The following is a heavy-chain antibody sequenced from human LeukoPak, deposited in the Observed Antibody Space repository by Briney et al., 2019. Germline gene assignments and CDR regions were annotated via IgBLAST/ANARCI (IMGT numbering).Heavy chain of an antibody. J-gene: IGHJ4*02. CDR1: GFSLSTSGMC. CDR2: IDWADDK. CDR3: ARTRRMATFYSFDY. V-gene: IGHV2-70*11. D-gene: IGHD5-24*01. Sequence: SGPTLVNPTQTLTLTCTFSGFSLSTSGMCVSWIRQPPGKALEWLARIDWADDKYYSTSLKTRLTISKDTSKNQVVLTMTNMDPVDTATYYCARTRRMATFYSFDYWGQGTLVTVSS.